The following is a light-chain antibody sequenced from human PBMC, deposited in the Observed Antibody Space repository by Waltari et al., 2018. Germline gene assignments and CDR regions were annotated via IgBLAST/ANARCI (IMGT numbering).Light chain of an antibody. Sequence: QSALTQPRSVSGSPGQSVTISCTGTSSDVGGYNYVSCSQQHPGKAPKLMIYDVSKRPSGVPDRFSGSKSGNTAYLTISGLQAEDEADYYCCSYAGSYTLEVFGGGTKLTVL. J-gene: IGLJ3*02. CDR2: DVS. V-gene: IGLV2-11*01. CDR3: CSYAGSYTLEV. CDR1: SSDVGGYNY.